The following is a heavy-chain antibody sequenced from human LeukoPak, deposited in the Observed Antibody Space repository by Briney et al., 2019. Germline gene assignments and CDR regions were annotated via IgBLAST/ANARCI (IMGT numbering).Heavy chain of an antibody. CDR2: IYYIGST. CDR3: AKTMIAHPDAFDI. V-gene: IGHV4-59*01. Sequence: SETLSLTCTVSGDSINKNYWSWIRQSPGKGLEWIGYIYYIGSTNYNPSLASRITISLDTSKSQFSLTLNSVTAADTAVYYCAKTMIAHPDAFDIWGQGTMVTVSS. CDR1: GDSINKNY. D-gene: IGHD3-22*01. J-gene: IGHJ3*02.